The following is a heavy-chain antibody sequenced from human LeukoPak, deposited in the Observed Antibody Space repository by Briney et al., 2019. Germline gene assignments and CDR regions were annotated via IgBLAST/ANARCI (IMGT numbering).Heavy chain of an antibody. CDR3: ARRFYYAMDV. CDR1: GFSFTCYF. Sequence: ASVKVSCKASGFSFTCYFMQWVRQAPGQGLEWMGCINPNSGDTNYQGRVTMTRDTCISTAYMELSRLRSDDAAVYYGARRFYYAMDVWGQGTTVTASS. D-gene: IGHD3-16*01. J-gene: IGHJ6*02. CDR2: INPNSGDT. V-gene: IGHV1-2*02.